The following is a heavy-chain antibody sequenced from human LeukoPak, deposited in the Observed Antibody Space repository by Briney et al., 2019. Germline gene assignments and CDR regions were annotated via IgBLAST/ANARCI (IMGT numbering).Heavy chain of an antibody. V-gene: IGHV4-59*08. D-gene: IGHD3-10*01. Sequence: SETLSLTCTVSGESISGFYWNWIRQPPGKRLEWIGFIYYSGSSNYNPSLKSRVTISVDTSKNQFSLRLSSVTAADTAVYYCARHLGGSGSHDAFDIWGQGTKVTVSS. J-gene: IGHJ3*02. CDR1: GESISGFY. CDR3: ARHLGGSGSHDAFDI. CDR2: IYYSGSS.